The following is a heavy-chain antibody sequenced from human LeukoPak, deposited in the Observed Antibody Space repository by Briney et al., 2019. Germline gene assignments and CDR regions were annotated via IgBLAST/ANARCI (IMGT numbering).Heavy chain of an antibody. CDR2: INHSGST. CDR3: ASLTMIVVP. CDR1: GESFSGYY. Sequence: SEALSLTCAVYGESFSGYYWSWIRQPPGKGLEWIGEINHSGSTNYNPSLKSRVTISVDTSKNQFSLKPSSVTAADTAVHYCASLTMIVVPWGQGTLVTVSS. D-gene: IGHD3-22*01. J-gene: IGHJ4*02. V-gene: IGHV4-34*01.